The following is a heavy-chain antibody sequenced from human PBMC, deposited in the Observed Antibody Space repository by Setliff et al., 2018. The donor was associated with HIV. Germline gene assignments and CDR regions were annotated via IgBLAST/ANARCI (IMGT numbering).Heavy chain of an antibody. J-gene: IGHJ4*02. CDR2: IIPVFRTP. CDR3: ARDRHYGGLPWYFET. D-gene: IGHD4-17*01. CDR1: GYTFTSDY. Sequence: SVKVSCKASGYTFTSDYIHWVRQAPGQGLEWMGGIIPVFRTPDYAQRFQDRLTITADESADTVYMELNSLRHEDTAVYFCARDRHYGGLPWYFETWGPGTLVTVSS. V-gene: IGHV1-69*13.